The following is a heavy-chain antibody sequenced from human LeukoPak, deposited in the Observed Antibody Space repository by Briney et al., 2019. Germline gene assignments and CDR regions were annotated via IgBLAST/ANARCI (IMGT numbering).Heavy chain of an antibody. CDR1: GGSIGSYY. CDR2: IYYDGNT. CDR3: VRHVLFYYYYYMDV. Sequence: SETLSLTCTVSGGSIGSYYWSWIRQSPGKGLEWIGYIYYDGNTNYNPSLKSRVTISLDTSKNQFSLEMSSVTAADTAVYYCVRHVLFYYYYYMDVWGTGTTVTVSS. D-gene: IGHD3-10*01. V-gene: IGHV4-59*08. J-gene: IGHJ6*03.